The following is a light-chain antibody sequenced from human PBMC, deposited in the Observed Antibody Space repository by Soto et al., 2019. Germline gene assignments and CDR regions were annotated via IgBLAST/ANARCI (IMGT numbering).Light chain of an antibody. Sequence: LTQPASVSGSPGQSITISCTGTSSDVGGYNYVSWYQQHPGKAPKLMIYDVSNRPSGVSNRFSGSKSGNTASLTISGLQAEDEADYYCSSYTSSSTLEGVFGGGTKVTVL. CDR1: SSDVGGYNY. V-gene: IGLV2-14*01. CDR2: DVS. J-gene: IGLJ2*01. CDR3: SSYTSSSTLEGV.